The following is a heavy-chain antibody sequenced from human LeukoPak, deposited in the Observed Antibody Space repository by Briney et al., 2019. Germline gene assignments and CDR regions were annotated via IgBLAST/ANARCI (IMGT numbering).Heavy chain of an antibody. CDR3: ARGRYPSRITMVRGALTRYMDV. V-gene: IGHV4-34*01. D-gene: IGHD3-10*01. J-gene: IGHJ6*03. Sequence: SETLSLTCAVYGGSFSGYYWSWIRQPPGKGLEWIGEISHSGSTNYTPSLKSRVTFSLDTSKNQFSLKLSSVTAADTAVYYCARGRYPSRITMVRGALTRYMDVWGKGTTVTVSS. CDR1: GGSFSGYY. CDR2: ISHSGST.